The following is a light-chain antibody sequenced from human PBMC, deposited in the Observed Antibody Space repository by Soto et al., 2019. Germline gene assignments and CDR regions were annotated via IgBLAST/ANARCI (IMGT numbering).Light chain of an antibody. CDR2: KVS. J-gene: IGKJ2*01. CDR3: MQGTHWPYT. Sequence: DVVMTQSPLSLPVTLGQPASISCRSSQSLVYSDRNTYLNWFHQRPGQSPRRLIYKVSNRDSGVPDRFSGSGSDTDFILKISRVEAEDVGVYYCMQGTHWPYTFGQGTKLEIK. CDR1: QSLVYSDRNTY. V-gene: IGKV2-30*01.